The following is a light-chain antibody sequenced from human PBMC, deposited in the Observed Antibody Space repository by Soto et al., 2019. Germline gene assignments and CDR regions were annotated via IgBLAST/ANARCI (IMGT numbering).Light chain of an antibody. CDR2: GNS. CDR3: QSYDSSLSGSGV. CDR1: SSNIGAGYD. J-gene: IGLJ3*02. V-gene: IGLV1-40*01. Sequence: QSALTPPPSVSGAPGPRVTISCTGSSSNIGAGYDVHWYQQLPGTAPKLLIYGNSNRPSGVPDRFSGSKSGTSASLASTGLQAEDETDYYCQSYDSSLSGSGVFCGGTKVTVL.